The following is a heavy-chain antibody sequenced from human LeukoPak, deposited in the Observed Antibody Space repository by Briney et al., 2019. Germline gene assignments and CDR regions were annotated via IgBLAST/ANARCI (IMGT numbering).Heavy chain of an antibody. CDR3: TRGLDYYDSGSYYADF. Sequence: GGSLRLSCTGSGFTFGDYAMSWFRQAPGQGLEWVGFIRSKAYGGTTEYAASVKGRFTISREDSKSIAYLQMNSLKTEDTDVYYCTRGLDYYDSGSYYADFWGQGTLVTVSS. D-gene: IGHD3-10*01. CDR2: IRSKAYGGTT. V-gene: IGHV3-49*03. J-gene: IGHJ4*02. CDR1: GFTFGDYA.